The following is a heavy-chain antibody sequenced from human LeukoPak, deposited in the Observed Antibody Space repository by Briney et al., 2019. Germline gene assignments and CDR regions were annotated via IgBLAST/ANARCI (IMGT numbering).Heavy chain of an antibody. D-gene: IGHD5-24*01. CDR2: ISSSSSNI. CDR3: APQGDGYNSPFDY. Sequence: PGVALRLSCAASGFTFSSYSMNWVRRAPRKGLECVSSISSSSSNIYYADSVKRRFTISRDNAKNSLYLQMNSLRAEDTAVYYCAPQGDGYNSPFDYWGQGTLVTVSS. CDR1: GFTFSSYS. J-gene: IGHJ4*02. V-gene: IGHV3-21*01.